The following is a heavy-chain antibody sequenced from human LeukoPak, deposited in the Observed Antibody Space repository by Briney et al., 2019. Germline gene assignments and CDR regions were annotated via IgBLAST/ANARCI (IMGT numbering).Heavy chain of an antibody. CDR1: VGSIISCF. D-gene: IGHD2-2*01. CDR3: ARLSKDTVVLPAAMAHYFDC. Sequence: SETLSLTCTVSVGSIISCFWSWIRQPPGKGLQFIGHIYYSGSSNNNPSLEIRVTISVDTSKSQFSLKLRSVTAADTAVYYCARLSKDTVVLPAAMAHYFDCWGQGTLVTVSS. CDR2: IYYSGSS. J-gene: IGHJ4*02. V-gene: IGHV4-59*08.